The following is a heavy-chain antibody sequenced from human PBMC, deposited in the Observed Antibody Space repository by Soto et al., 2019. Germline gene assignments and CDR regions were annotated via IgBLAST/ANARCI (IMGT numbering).Heavy chain of an antibody. CDR1: GFTFSSYA. V-gene: IGHV3-23*01. J-gene: IGHJ6*03. CDR2: ISGSGGST. CDR3: AKEQGYCSSTSCRGGYYMDV. Sequence: GGSLRLSCAASGFTFSSYAMSWVRQAPGKGLEWVSAISGSGGSTYYADSVKGRFTISRDNSKNTLYLQMNSLRAEDTAVYYCAKEQGYCSSTSCRGGYYMDVWGKGTTVTVSS. D-gene: IGHD2-2*01.